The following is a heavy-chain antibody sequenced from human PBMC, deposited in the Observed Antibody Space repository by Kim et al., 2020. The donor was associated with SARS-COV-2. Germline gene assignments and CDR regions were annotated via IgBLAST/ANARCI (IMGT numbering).Heavy chain of an antibody. V-gene: IGHV3-48*01. CDR2: STI. Sequence: STIYDADSVKGRFTISRDNAKNSLYLQMNSLRAEDTAVYYCARDYGGYFGYWGQGTLVTVSS. J-gene: IGHJ4*02. CDR3: ARDYGGYFGY. D-gene: IGHD3-22*01.